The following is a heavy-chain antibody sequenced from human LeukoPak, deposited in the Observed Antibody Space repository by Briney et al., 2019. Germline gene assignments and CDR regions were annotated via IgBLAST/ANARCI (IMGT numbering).Heavy chain of an antibody. J-gene: IGHJ4*02. CDR2: IRYNGNNK. CDR3: AKEASRGSSFAYTPIEKPYYLDY. CDR1: GFTFSTYG. Sequence: PGGSLRLSCAAPGFTFSTYGMHWVRQAPGKGLEWVAFIRYNGNNKYYADSVKGRFTISRDNSKNTLFLQMNSLRAEDTAVYYCAKEASRGSSFAYTPIEKPYYLDYWGQGTLVTVSS. V-gene: IGHV3-30*02. D-gene: IGHD5-18*01.